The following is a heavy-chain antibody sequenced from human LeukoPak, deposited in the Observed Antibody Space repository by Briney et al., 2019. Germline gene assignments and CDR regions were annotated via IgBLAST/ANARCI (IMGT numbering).Heavy chain of an antibody. CDR2: IYYSGST. D-gene: IGHD3-16*02. CDR1: GGSISSYY. CDR3: ARNGMITFGGVIALNWFDP. Sequence: SETLSLTCTVSGGSISSYYWSWIRQPPGKGLEWIGYIYYSGSTNYNPSLKSRVTISVDTSKNQFSLKLSSVTAADTAVYYCARNGMITFGGVIALNWFDPWGQGTLVTVSS. V-gene: IGHV4-59*01. J-gene: IGHJ5*02.